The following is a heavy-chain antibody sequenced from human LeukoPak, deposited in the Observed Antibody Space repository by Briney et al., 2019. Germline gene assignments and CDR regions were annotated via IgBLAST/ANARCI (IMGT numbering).Heavy chain of an antibody. V-gene: IGHV1-2*02. CDR3: ARGPRWSITMVRGVFDY. CDR2: INPNSGGT. CDR1: GYTFSGYY. J-gene: IGHJ4*02. Sequence: GASVKVSCKASGYTFSGYYMHWVRQAPGQGLEWMGWINPNSGGTNYAQKFQGRVTMTRDTSISTAYMELSSLRSEDTAVYYCARGPRWSITMVRGVFDYWGQGTLVTVSS. D-gene: IGHD3-10*01.